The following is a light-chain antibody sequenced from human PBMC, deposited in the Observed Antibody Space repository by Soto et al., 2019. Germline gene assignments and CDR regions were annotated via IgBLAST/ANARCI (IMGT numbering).Light chain of an antibody. V-gene: IGKV3-11*01. J-gene: IGKJ1*01. CDR1: QSIGLA. CDR2: DAS. CDR3: QQRTDRPPWT. Sequence: EIVLTQSPATLSLSPGERATLSCSASQSIGLAIAWYQHKPGQAPRLLIFDASQRATGIPARFRGSGSGTDFTLSISSLEPEDFAVYYCQQRTDRPPWTFGQGTKVDI.